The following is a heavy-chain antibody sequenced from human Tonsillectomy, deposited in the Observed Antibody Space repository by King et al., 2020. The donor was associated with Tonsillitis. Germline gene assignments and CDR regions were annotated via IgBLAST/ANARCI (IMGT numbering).Heavy chain of an antibody. CDR2: ISINGGST. V-gene: IGHV3-64D*06. Sequence: VQLVESGGGLVRPGGSLRLSCSASGFTFSRFVIHWVRQAPGKGLEYVSAISINGGSTYYADSVKGRFTICRDNSKNTLYLQMSSLRAENTAVYYCVKDRDYYDSSDRTVAFDIWGQGTMGTVSS. D-gene: IGHD3-22*01. J-gene: IGHJ3*02. CDR1: GFTFSRFV. CDR3: VKDRDYYDSSDRTVAFDI.